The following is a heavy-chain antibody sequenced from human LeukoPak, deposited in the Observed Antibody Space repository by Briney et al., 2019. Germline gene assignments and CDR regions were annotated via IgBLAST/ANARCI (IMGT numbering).Heavy chain of an antibody. CDR1: GFTFSSYA. CDR3: AKTYYYDSSGYFFDY. J-gene: IGHJ4*02. D-gene: IGHD3-22*01. V-gene: IGHV3-23*01. Sequence: GGSLRLSCAASGFTFSSYAMSWVRQAPGKGLEWVSAISGSGGSTYYADSVKGQFTISRDNSKNTLYLQMNSLRAEDTAVYYCAKTYYYDSSGYFFDYWGQGTLVTVSS. CDR2: ISGSGGST.